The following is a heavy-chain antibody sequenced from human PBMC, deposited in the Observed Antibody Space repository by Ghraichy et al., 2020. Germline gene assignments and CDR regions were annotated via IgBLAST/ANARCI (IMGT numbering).Heavy chain of an antibody. CDR3: ARVGGPGIVGARGPYYYYYMDV. CDR1: GGTFSSYA. D-gene: IGHD1-26*01. J-gene: IGHJ6*03. V-gene: IGHV1-69*06. Sequence: SVKVSCKASGGTFSSYAISWVRQAPGQGLEWMGGIIPIFGTANYAQKFQGRVTITADKSTSTAYMELSSLRSEDTAVYYCARVGGPGIVGARGPYYYYYMDVWGKGTTVTVSS. CDR2: IIPIFGTA.